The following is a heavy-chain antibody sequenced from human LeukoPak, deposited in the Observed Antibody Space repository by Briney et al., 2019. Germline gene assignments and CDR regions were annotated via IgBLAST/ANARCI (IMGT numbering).Heavy chain of an antibody. CDR3: ATNFWSGYWFGY. Sequence: GGSLRLSCAASGFTFSSYAMSWVRQAPGKGLEWVSAISGSGGSTYYADSVKGRFTISRDNSKNTLYLQMNNLRAEDTAVYYCATNFWSGYWFGYWGQGTLVTVSS. J-gene: IGHJ4*02. V-gene: IGHV3-23*01. D-gene: IGHD3-3*01. CDR1: GFTFSSYA. CDR2: ISGSGGST.